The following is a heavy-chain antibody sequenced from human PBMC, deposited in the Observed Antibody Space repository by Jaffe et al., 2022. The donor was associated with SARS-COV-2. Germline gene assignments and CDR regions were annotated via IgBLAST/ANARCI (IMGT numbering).Heavy chain of an antibody. Sequence: EVQLLESGGGLVQPGGSLRLSCAASGFTFSSYAMSWVRQAPGKGLEWVSAISGSGGSTYYADSVKGRFTISRDNSKNTLYLQMNSLRAEDTAVYYCAKDHSSGKPPLKDWFDPWGQGTLVTVSS. J-gene: IGHJ5*02. CDR1: GFTFSSYA. V-gene: IGHV3-23*01. D-gene: IGHD6-19*01. CDR2: ISGSGGST. CDR3: AKDHSSGKPPLKDWFDP.